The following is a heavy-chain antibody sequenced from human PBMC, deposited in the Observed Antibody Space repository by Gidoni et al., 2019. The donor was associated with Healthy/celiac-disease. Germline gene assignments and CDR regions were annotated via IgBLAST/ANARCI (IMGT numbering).Heavy chain of an antibody. CDR1: GGSISSSRYY. D-gene: IGHD6-6*01. Sequence: QLQLQESGPGLVKPSATLSLTCTVPGGSISSSRYYWGWLRQPPGKGLEWIGSIYYSGSTYYNPSLKSRVTISVDTSKNQFSLKLSSVTAADTAVYYCARQYSSSSFDYWGQGTLVTVSS. V-gene: IGHV4-39*01. CDR2: IYYSGST. J-gene: IGHJ4*02. CDR3: ARQYSSSSFDY.